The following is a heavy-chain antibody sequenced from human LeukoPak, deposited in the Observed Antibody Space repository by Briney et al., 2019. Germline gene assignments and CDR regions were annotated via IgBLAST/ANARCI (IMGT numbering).Heavy chain of an antibody. CDR1: GFTFSNYA. CDR3: AKGLKTAVGPYKGYHYYMDV. D-gene: IGHD5-18*01. J-gene: IGHJ6*03. Sequence: GGSLRLTCASSGFTFSNYAMSWVRQAPGKGLEWVSTINDRGIATYYADSVKGRFTISRDNSKNTLSLQVSSLRAEDTAIYYCAKGLKTAVGPYKGYHYYMDVWGKGTTVTVSS. V-gene: IGHV3-23*01. CDR2: INDRGIAT.